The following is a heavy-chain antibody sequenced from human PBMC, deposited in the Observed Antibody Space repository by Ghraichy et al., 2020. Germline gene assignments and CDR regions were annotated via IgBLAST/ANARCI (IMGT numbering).Heavy chain of an antibody. D-gene: IGHD6-19*01. CDR2: IYYSGST. J-gene: IGHJ2*01. CDR1: GGSISSYY. V-gene: IGHV4-59*08. CDR3: ARHAPIHDSSGWHFLQPHWYFDL. Sequence: SQTLSLTCTVSGGSISSYYWSWIRQPPGKGLEWIGYIYYSGSTNYNPSLKSRVTISVDTSKNQFSLKLSSVTAADTAVYYCARHAPIHDSSGWHFLQPHWYFDLWGRGTLVTVSS.